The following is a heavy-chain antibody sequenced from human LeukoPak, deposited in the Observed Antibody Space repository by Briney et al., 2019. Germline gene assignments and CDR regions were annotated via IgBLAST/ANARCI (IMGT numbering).Heavy chain of an antibody. Sequence: SETLSPTCAVYGGSFSGYYWSWIRQPPGKGLEWIGEINHSGSTNYNPSLKSRVTISVDTSKNQFSLKLSSVTAADTAVYYCATRDNWNYGLVDYWGQGTLVTVSS. V-gene: IGHV4-34*01. D-gene: IGHD1-7*01. CDR1: GGSFSGYY. CDR2: INHSGST. CDR3: ATRDNWNYGLVDY. J-gene: IGHJ4*02.